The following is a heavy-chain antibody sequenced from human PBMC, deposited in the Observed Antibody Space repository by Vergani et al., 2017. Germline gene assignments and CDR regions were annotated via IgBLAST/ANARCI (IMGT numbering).Heavy chain of an antibody. CDR3: ARGDKQQLDNWFDP. V-gene: IGHV3-53*01. J-gene: IGHJ5*02. D-gene: IGHD6-13*01. Sequence: EVQLVESGGGLIQPGRSLRLSCAASGFNVSSNYMSWVRQAPGKGLEGVEVIYSGGSTYYEDSVKGRFTISRDNYKNTLDRQMNSLRAEDTAVYYCARGDKQQLDNWFDPWGQGTLVTVSS. CDR1: GFNVSSNY. CDR2: IYSGGST.